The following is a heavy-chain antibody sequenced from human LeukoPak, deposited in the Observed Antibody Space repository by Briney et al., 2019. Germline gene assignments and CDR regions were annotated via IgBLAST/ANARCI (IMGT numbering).Heavy chain of an antibody. CDR2: IYYSGST. CDR1: GGSISSSSYY. Sequence: SETLSLTCSVFGGSISSSSYYWGWIRQPPGKGLEWIGSIYYSGSTYYNPSLKSRVTISIDTSKNQFSLKLSSVTAADTAVYYCARHVDGRSWFDPWGQGTLVTVSS. V-gene: IGHV4-39*01. D-gene: IGHD5-12*01. CDR3: ARHVDGRSWFDP. J-gene: IGHJ5*02.